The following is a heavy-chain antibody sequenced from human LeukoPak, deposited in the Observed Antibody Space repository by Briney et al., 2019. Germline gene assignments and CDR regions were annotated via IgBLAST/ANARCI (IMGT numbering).Heavy chain of an antibody. V-gene: IGHV4-59*08. CDR1: GGSISSYY. CDR2: ISDIGSI. Sequence: SETLSLTCTVSGGSISSYYWSWIRHPPGKGLEWIAYISDIGSINYNPSLKSRVTISLDTSKNQFSLKLSSVTAADTAVYYCAGHHPRNTVDFWGQGTLVTVSS. J-gene: IGHJ4*02. CDR3: AGHHPRNTVDF. D-gene: IGHD2/OR15-2a*01.